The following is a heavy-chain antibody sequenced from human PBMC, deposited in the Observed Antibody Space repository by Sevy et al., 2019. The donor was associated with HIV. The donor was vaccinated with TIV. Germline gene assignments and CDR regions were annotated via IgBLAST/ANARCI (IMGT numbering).Heavy chain of an antibody. CDR2: ISSSGSTI. J-gene: IGHJ4*02. V-gene: IGHV3-48*03. Sequence: GGSLRLSCAASGFTFSSYEMNWVRQAPGKGLEWVSYISSSGSTIYYADSVKGRFTISRDNAKNSLYLQMNSLRAEDTAVYYCARAPTTVTTGGYWGQGTLVTVSS. CDR1: GFTFSSYE. D-gene: IGHD4-17*01. CDR3: ARAPTTVTTGGY.